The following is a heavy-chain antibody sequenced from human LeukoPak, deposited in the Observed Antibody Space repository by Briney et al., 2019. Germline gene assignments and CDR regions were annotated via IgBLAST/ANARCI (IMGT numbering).Heavy chain of an antibody. J-gene: IGHJ4*02. V-gene: IGHV3-20*04. CDR1: GFIFGSYS. CDR3: ARDLTTSDN. CDR2: INWSGGRT. D-gene: IGHD1/OR15-1a*01. Sequence: GGSLRLSCAASGFIFGSYSMIWVRQAPGKGLEWVSGINWSGGRTGYTDSLKGRFTISRDNAKNTLYLQMNSLRDEDTALYYCARDLTTSDNWGQGTLVTVSS.